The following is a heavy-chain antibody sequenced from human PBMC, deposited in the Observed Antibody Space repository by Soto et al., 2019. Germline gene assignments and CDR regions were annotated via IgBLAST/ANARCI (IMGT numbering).Heavy chain of an antibody. V-gene: IGHV1-69*04. D-gene: IGHD3-3*01. CDR3: ARENYDFWPGPNWFDP. Sequence: ASVKVSCKASGGTFSSYTISWVRQAPGQGLEWMGRIIPILGIANYAQKFQGRVTITADKSTNTAYMELSSLRSEDTAVYYCARENYDFWPGPNWFDPWGQGTLVTVSS. J-gene: IGHJ5*02. CDR1: GGTFSSYT. CDR2: IIPILGIA.